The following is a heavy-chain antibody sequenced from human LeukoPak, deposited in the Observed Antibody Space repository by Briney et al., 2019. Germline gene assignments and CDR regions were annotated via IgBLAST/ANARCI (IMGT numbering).Heavy chain of an antibody. CDR1: GFTFSSYS. D-gene: IGHD2-2*01. V-gene: IGHV3-23*01. CDR2: ISGSGGST. Sequence: GGSLRLSCAASGFTFSSYSMNGVRQAPGKGLEWVSAISGSGGSTYYADSVKGRFTISRDNSKNTLYLQMNSLRAEDTAVYYCAKRYCSSTSCSGSYGMDVWGQGTTVTVSS. J-gene: IGHJ6*02. CDR3: AKRYCSSTSCSGSYGMDV.